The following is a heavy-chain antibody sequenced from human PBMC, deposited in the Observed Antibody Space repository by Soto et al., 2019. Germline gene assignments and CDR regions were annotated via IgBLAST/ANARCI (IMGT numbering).Heavy chain of an antibody. D-gene: IGHD2-21*01. CDR3: TREGVPLAILPGNCFDS. V-gene: IGHV1-18*04. CDR1: NYTFINYG. CDR2: GSPSYGKT. Sequence: ASVKVSCKASNYTFINYGIAWVRQAPGQGRAWMGWGSPSYGKTYYAHQFQRRITMTADTSTGTIYMELRSLTSDDTAIYFCTREGVPLAILPGNCFDSWGQGTLVTVSS. J-gene: IGHJ5*01.